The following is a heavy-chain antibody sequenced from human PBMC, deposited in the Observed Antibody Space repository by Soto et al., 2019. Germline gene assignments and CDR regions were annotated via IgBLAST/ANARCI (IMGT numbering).Heavy chain of an antibody. J-gene: IGHJ6*02. Sequence: PGGSLRLSCAASGFTFSMSAMTWVRQAPGKGLEWVSTIGTRSDIYYAESVKGRFTISRDNAKNSLSLQMNSLRVEDTAVYYCAREETAWPLAYGLDVWGQGTAVTVSS. CDR3: AREETAWPLAYGLDV. CDR2: IGTRSDI. CDR1: GFTFSMSA. D-gene: IGHD2-21*02. V-gene: IGHV3-21*01.